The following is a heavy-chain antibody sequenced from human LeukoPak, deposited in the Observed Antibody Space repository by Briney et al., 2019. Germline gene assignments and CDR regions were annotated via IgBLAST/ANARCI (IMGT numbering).Heavy chain of an antibody. D-gene: IGHD3-9*01. Sequence: ASVKVSCKASGYTFTSYDINWVRQATGQGLEWMGWMNPNSGNTGYAKKIQGRVTMTRNTSISTAYIELSSLRSEDTAVYYCARGITYYDILTGYFHGGAFDIWGQGTMVTVSS. V-gene: IGHV1-8*01. CDR2: MNPNSGNT. CDR3: ARGITYYDILTGYFHGGAFDI. CDR1: GYTFTSYD. J-gene: IGHJ3*02.